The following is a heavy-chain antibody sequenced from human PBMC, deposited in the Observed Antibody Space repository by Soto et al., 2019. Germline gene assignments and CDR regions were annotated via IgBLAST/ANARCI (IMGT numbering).Heavy chain of an antibody. J-gene: IGHJ4*02. CDR3: AKDRAVMDTAMVFDDY. Sequence: GSLRLSCAASGFTFSSYAMSWVRQAPGKGLEWVSAISGSGGSTYYADSVKGRFTISRDNSKNTLYLQMNSLRAEDTAVYYCAKDRAVMDTAMVFDDYWGQGTLVTVSS. D-gene: IGHD5-18*01. V-gene: IGHV3-23*01. CDR2: ISGSGGST. CDR1: GFTFSSYA.